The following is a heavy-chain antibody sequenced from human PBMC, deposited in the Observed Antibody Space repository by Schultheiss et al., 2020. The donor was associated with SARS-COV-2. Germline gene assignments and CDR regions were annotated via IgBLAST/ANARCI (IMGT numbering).Heavy chain of an antibody. CDR3: ARDQAYGDYYYYYGMDV. CDR2: IYYSGST. J-gene: IGHJ6*02. Sequence: SQTLSLTCTVSGGSISSYYWSWIRQHPGKGLEWIGYIYYSGSTYYNPSLKSRVTISVDTSKNQFSLKLSSVTAADTAVYYCARDQAYGDYYYYYGMDVWGQGTTVTVSS. V-gene: IGHV4-59*04. D-gene: IGHD4-17*01. CDR1: GGSISSYY.